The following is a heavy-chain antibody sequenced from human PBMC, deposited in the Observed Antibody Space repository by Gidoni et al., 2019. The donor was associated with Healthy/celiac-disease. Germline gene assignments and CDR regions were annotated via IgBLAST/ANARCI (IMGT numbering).Heavy chain of an antibody. J-gene: IGHJ3*02. CDR2: IYYSGST. D-gene: IGHD2-15*01. CDR3: ARLVVVAATPGHDAFDI. V-gene: IGHV4-59*01. Sequence: QVQLQESGPGLVKPSETLSHWSWIRQPPGKGLEWIGYIYYSGSTNYNPSLKSRVTISVDTSKNQFSLKLSSVTAADTAVYYCARLVVVAATPGHDAFDIWGQGTMVTVSS.